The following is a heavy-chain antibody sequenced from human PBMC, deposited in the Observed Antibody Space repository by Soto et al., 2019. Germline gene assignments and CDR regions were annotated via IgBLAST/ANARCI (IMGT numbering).Heavy chain of an antibody. V-gene: IGHV1-8*01. J-gene: IGHJ3*02. Sequence: AAVKVSCKASGYTFTSYDINWVRQATGQGLEWMGWMNPNSGNTGYAQKFQGRVTMTRNTSISTAYMELSSLRSEDTAVYYCARGFYYYDSSGYYLVRAFDIWGQGTMVTVSS. D-gene: IGHD3-22*01. CDR3: ARGFYYYDSSGYYLVRAFDI. CDR2: MNPNSGNT. CDR1: GYTFTSYD.